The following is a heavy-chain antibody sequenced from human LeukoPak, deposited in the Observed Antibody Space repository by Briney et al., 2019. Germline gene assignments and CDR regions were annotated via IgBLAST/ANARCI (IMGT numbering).Heavy chain of an antibody. CDR2: IYYSGRT. Sequence: NPSETLSLTCTVSGYSINSGYYWGWIRQPPGKGLEWIGSIYYSGRTFYNPSLKSRVTISLDKSKNQFSLKLSSVTAADTAVYYCARAVTMIRGVYGQNWFDPWGQGALVTVSS. V-gene: IGHV4-38-2*02. CDR1: GYSINSGYY. CDR3: ARAVTMIRGVYGQNWFDP. D-gene: IGHD3-10*01. J-gene: IGHJ5*02.